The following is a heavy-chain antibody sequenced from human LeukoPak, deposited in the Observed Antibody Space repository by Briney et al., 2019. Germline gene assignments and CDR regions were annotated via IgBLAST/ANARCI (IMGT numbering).Heavy chain of an antibody. D-gene: IGHD6-19*01. CDR3: ARRGTIAVPVFWFDP. V-gene: IGHV3-30*02. J-gene: IGHJ5*02. Sequence: GGSLRLSCAASEFTFSSYAMHWVRQAPDKGLEWVAFIRYDGSNTYYADSVKGRFTISRDNAKNSVYLQINRLRAEDTAVYYCARRGTIAVPVFWFDPWGQGTLVIVSS. CDR1: EFTFSSYA. CDR2: IRYDGSNT.